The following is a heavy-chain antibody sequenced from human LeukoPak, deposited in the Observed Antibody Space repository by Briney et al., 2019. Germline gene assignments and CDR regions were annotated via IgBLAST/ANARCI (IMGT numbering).Heavy chain of an antibody. CDR3: ARDYRYGYPSSWYHLVQIDL. V-gene: IGHV3-21*01. J-gene: IGHJ4*02. CDR2: ISSSSSYI. D-gene: IGHD6-13*01. CDR1: GFTFSSYS. Sequence: GGSLRLSCAASGFTFSSYSMNWVRQAPGKGLEWVSSISSSSSYIFYADSVKGRFTLSRDNAKNSLYPQMNSLRAEDTAVYYCARDYRYGYPSSWYHLVQIDLWGQGILVTVSS.